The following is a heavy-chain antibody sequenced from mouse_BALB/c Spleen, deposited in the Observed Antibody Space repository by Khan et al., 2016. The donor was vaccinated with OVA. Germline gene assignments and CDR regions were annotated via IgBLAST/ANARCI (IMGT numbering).Heavy chain of an antibody. CDR3: ARDEYYGYWYFDV. D-gene: IGHD1-1*01. Sequence: EVQLQESGPGLVKPSQTVSLTCTVTGISITTRNYRWSWIRQFPGNKLEWIGYIYYSGTITYNPSLTSRATITRDTSKNQFFLEMNSLTAEDTATYYCARDEYYGYWYFDVGGAGTTVTVSS. CDR2: IYYSGTI. CDR1: GISITTRNYR. V-gene: IGHV3-5*02. J-gene: IGHJ1*01.